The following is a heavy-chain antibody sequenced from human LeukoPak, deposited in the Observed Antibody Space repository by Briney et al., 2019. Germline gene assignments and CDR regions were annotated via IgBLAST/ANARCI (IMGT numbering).Heavy chain of an antibody. CDR3: AREGDDYGDYVDY. J-gene: IGHJ4*02. D-gene: IGHD4-17*01. V-gene: IGHV4-59*01. CDR2: IYYSGST. CDR1: GGSISSYY. Sequence: SETLSLTCTVSGGSISSYYWSWIRQPPGKGLEWIGYIYYSGSTNYNPSLKSRVTISVDTSKNQFSLKLSSVTAADTAVYYCAREGDDYGDYVDYWGQGTLVTVSS.